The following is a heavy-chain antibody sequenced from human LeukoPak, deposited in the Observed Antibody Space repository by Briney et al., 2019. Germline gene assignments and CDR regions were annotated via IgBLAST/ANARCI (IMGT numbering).Heavy chain of an antibody. CDR1: GFTFSSDW. V-gene: IGHV3-74*01. J-gene: IGHJ5*02. Sequence: AGGSLRLSCAASGFTFSSDWMHWVRHAPGQGLGWVSRINPAGSSTNYADSVKGRFTISRENAMNTLYLHLNSPRAEDTAVYYCARGVRGSYGTDLWGQGTLVTVSS. CDR2: INPAGSST. CDR3: ARGVRGSYGTDL. D-gene: IGHD1-26*01.